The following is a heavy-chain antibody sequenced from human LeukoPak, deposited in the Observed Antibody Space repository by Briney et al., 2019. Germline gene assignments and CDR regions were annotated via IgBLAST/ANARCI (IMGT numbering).Heavy chain of an antibody. D-gene: IGHD4-23*01. CDR1: GYSFTTYW. J-gene: IGHJ4*02. CDR3: ARHRHYGGSRCFDY. Sequence: GESLKSSCKGSGYSFTTYWIGWVRQMPGKGLEWMGIIYPGDSDTRYSPSFQGQVTISADTSITTACLQWSSLKASDTAMYYCARHRHYGGSRCFDYWGQGTLVTVSS. V-gene: IGHV5-51*01. CDR2: IYPGDSDT.